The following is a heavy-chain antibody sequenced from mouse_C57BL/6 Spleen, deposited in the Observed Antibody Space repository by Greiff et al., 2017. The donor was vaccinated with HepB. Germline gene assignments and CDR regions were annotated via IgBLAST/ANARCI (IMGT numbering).Heavy chain of an antibody. CDR2: INPYNGGT. CDR1: GYTFTDYY. Sequence: EVHLVESGPVLVKPGASVKMSCKASGYTFTDYYMNWVKQSHGKSLEWIGVINPYNGGTSYNQKFKGKATLTVDKSSSTAYMELNSLTSEDSAVYYCARTYYSNYGYFDVWGTGTTVTVSS. CDR3: ARTYYSNYGYFDV. V-gene: IGHV1-19*01. J-gene: IGHJ1*03. D-gene: IGHD2-5*01.